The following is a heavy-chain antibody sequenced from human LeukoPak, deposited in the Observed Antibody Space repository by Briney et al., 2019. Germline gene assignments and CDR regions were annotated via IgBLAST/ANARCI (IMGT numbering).Heavy chain of an antibody. J-gene: IGHJ4*02. CDR3: AREEYYYDSSGYI. Sequence: GGSLRLSCAASGFTFSSYWMSWVRQAPGKGLEWVANIKQDGSEKYYVDSVKGRFTISRDNAKNSLYLQMNSLRAEDTAVYYCAREEYYYDSSGYIWGQGTLVTVSS. D-gene: IGHD3-22*01. CDR1: GFTFSSYW. CDR2: IKQDGSEK. V-gene: IGHV3-7*01.